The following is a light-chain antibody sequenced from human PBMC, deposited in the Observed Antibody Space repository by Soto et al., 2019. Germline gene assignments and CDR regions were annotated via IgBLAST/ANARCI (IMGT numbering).Light chain of an antibody. CDR1: RGDLCGYNF. CDR3: SSYTMASSLYV. V-gene: IGLV2-14*03. CDR2: NVS. Sequence: QSALTQPASVSGSPGQSITVSCTGTRGDLCGYNFVSRYQQHPGKAPKLLIYNVSNRPSGVSNRFSGSKSGNTASLTTSGLQAEDEADYYCSSYTMASSLYVFGTGTKATV. J-gene: IGLJ1*01.